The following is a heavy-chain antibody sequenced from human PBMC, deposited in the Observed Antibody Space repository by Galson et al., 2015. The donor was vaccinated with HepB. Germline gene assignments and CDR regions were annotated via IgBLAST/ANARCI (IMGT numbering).Heavy chain of an antibody. CDR1: GGSISSGGYY. CDR2: IYYSGST. CDR3: AGRYQLLYIFDY. Sequence: TLSLTCTVSGGSISSGGYYWSWIRQHPGKGLEWIGYIYYSGSTYYNPSLKSRVTISVDTSKNQFSLKLSSVTAADTAVYYCAGRYQLLYIFDYWGQGTLVTVSS. J-gene: IGHJ4*02. V-gene: IGHV4-31*03. D-gene: IGHD2-2*02.